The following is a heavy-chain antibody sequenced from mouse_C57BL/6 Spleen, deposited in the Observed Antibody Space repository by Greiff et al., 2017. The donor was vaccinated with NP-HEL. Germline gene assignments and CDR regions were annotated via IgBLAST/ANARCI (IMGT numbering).Heavy chain of an antibody. Sequence: QVQLQQPGAELVKPGASVKMSCKASGYTFTSYWITWVKQRPGQGLEWIGDIYPGSGSTNYNEKFKSKATLTVDTSSSTAYMQLSSLTSEDSAVYYCARGENGYDGDFDYWGQGTTLTVSS. CDR1: GYTFTSYW. CDR3: ARGENGYDGDFDY. V-gene: IGHV1-55*01. J-gene: IGHJ2*01. CDR2: IYPGSGST. D-gene: IGHD2-2*01.